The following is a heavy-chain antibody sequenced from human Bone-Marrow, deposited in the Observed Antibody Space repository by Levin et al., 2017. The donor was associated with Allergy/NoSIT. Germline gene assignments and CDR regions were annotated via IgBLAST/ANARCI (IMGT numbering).Heavy chain of an antibody. J-gene: IGHJ6*02. CDR1: GFTFSNSW. D-gene: IGHD2-2*01. Sequence: PGGSLRLSCVASGFTFSNSWMTWVRQAPGKGLEWVANIKEDGSEKYYVDSVKGRFTISRHNTKNSLYLQMNSLRAEDTAVYYCVRDDMGYCSSTSCLHGLLGHFYYYYGLDVWGQGTTVTVSS. V-gene: IGHV3-7*01. CDR2: IKEDGSEK. CDR3: VRDDMGYCSSTSCLHGLLGHFYYYYGLDV.